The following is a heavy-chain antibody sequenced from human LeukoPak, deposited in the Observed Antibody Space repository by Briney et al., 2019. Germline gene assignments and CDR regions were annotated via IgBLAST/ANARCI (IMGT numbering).Heavy chain of an antibody. Sequence: GGSLRLSCAASGFTFSSYWMHWVRQAPGKGLVWVSRINSDGSNTSYADSVKGRFTISRDNAKNTLYLQMNSLRAEDTAVYYCARPLTYYYDSSGYYGMDVWGQGTTVTVSS. V-gene: IGHV3-74*01. J-gene: IGHJ6*02. CDR2: INSDGSNT. CDR3: ARPLTYYYDSSGYYGMDV. CDR1: GFTFSSYW. D-gene: IGHD3-22*01.